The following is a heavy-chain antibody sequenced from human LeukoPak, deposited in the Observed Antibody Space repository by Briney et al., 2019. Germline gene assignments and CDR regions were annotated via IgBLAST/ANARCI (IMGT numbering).Heavy chain of an antibody. CDR3: AAEGQRLLGY. V-gene: IGHV1-24*01. D-gene: IGHD3-10*01. CDR2: FDPEPGEA. CDR1: GDTLTELS. J-gene: IGHJ4*02. Sequence: ASVKVSCKVYGDTLTELSTHWVRQAPGKGLEWMGGFDPEPGEAIYAQTFQGRITMTEDTSTDTAYMELSSLTSDDTAVYYCAAEGQRLLGYWGQGTLVTVSS.